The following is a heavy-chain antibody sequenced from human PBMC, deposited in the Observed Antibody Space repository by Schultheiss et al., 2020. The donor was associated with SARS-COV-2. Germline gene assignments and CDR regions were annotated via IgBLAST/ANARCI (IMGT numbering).Heavy chain of an antibody. V-gene: IGHV1-46*03. D-gene: IGHD2-2*01. Sequence: ASVKVSCKASGYTFTIYYMHWVRQAPGQGLEWMGIINPSGGSTSYAQKFQGRVTMTRDTPTSTVYMELGSLRSEETAVYYCARGTYCSSTSCYDYYYMDVWGTWTTVTGSS. CDR3: ARGTYCSSTSCYDYYYMDV. CDR1: GYTFTIYY. J-gene: IGHJ6*03. CDR2: INPSGGST.